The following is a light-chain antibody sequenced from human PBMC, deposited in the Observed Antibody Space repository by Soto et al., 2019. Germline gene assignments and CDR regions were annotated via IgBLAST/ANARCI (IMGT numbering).Light chain of an antibody. CDR2: SNI. Sequence: QSVLTQPPSASGTPGQRVTISCSGSSSNIGSNTVNWYQQIPGTAPKLLIYSNIQRPSGVPDRFSGSKSGTSASLAVSGLQSEDEADYYCAAWDDSLNGPVFGTGTKFTVL. CDR3: AAWDDSLNGPV. V-gene: IGLV1-44*01. CDR1: SSNIGSNT. J-gene: IGLJ1*01.